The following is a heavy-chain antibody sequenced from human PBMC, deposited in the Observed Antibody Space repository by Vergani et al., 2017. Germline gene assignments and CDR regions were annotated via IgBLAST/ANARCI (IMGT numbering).Heavy chain of an antibody. CDR1: GYSLTELT. Sequence: QVQLVQSGSEVRKPGASVKVSCQVSGYSLTELTIHWVRQAPGKGLEWMGGFDPEHGEMTFAHHIQGRVTMTEDRSTDTAYMELSSLRPEDTTLYYFAIGTDYYDSSGYYLDYWGQGTLVTVSS. D-gene: IGHD3-22*01. CDR2: FDPEHGEM. V-gene: IGHV1-24*01. J-gene: IGHJ4*02. CDR3: AIGTDYYDSSGYYLDY.